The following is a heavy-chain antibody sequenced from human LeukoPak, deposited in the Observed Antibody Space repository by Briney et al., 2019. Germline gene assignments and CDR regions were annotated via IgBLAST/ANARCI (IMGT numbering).Heavy chain of an antibody. Sequence: GGSLRLSCAASGFMFSSYAMSWVRQAPGKGLEWVSAISGSGGSTYYADSVKGRCTISRDNSKNTLYLQMNSLRAEDTAVYYCAKWERLLGTRYGMDVWGRGNTVTVSS. V-gene: IGHV3-23*01. CDR3: AKWERLLGTRYGMDV. CDR2: ISGSGGST. D-gene: IGHD1-14*01. J-gene: IGHJ6*02. CDR1: GFMFSSYA.